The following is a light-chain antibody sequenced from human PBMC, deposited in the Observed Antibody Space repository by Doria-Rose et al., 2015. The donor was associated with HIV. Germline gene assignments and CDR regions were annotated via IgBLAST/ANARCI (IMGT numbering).Light chain of an antibody. J-gene: IGLJ3*02. CDR3: SSYTTSSALV. Sequence: PKLMIYDVSNRPSGVSNRFSGSRSGKAASLTISGLQAEAEANYYCSSYTTSSALVFGGGTKLTV. V-gene: IGLV2-14*03. CDR2: DVS.